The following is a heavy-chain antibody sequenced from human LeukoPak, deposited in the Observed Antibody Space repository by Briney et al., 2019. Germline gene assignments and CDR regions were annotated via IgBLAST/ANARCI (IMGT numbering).Heavy chain of an antibody. J-gene: IGHJ3*02. CDR1: GFSFSGYW. V-gene: IGHV3-74*01. CDR3: SREQYGSDDALDI. CDR2: INHDGSAT. D-gene: IGHD4-17*01. Sequence: GGSLRLSCAASGFSFSGYWMNWVRQAPGTGLVWVSRINHDGSATIYADSVKGRFTFSRDNAKNTLHLQMNSLRAEDTAVYYCSREQYGSDDALDIWGQGAMVTVSS.